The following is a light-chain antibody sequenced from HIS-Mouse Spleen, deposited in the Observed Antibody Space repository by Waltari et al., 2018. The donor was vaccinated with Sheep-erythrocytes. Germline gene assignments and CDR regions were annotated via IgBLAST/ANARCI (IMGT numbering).Light chain of an antibody. CDR2: DVS. V-gene: IGLV2-11*01. CDR3: CSYAGSYNHV. J-gene: IGLJ1*01. Sequence: QSALTQPRSVSGSPGQSVTISCTGTSSDVGGYNYVSWYQQHPGKAPKLMICDVSKRPSGVPDRFSGSKSCNTASLTISGLQDEDDADYYCCSYAGSYNHVFATGTKVTVL. CDR1: SSDVGGYNY.